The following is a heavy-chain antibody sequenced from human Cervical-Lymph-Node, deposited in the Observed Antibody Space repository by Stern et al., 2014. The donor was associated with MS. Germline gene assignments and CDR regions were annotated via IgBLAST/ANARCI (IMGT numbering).Heavy chain of an antibody. CDR3: AREATRIVVGIDY. CDR1: GYIFTAFF. V-gene: IGHV1-2*06. Sequence: VQLVESGTKMQKPGASVKVSCKASGYIFTAFFIHWVRQVPGQGLEWIGRINPNSDDPSYAQNFQDRVTRTRDTSIGTAYLELSRLTSADTAVYYCAREATRIVVGIDYWGQGTQVTVSS. D-gene: IGHD3-22*01. CDR2: INPNSDDP. J-gene: IGHJ4*02.